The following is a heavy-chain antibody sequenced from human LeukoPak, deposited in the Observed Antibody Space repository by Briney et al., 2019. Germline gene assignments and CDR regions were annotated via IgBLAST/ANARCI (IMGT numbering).Heavy chain of an antibody. Sequence: SETLSLTCTVSGYSIGSGYYWGWIRQPPGKGLEWIGSIYHSGSTYYNPSLKSRVTISVDTSKNQFSLKLSSVTAADTAVYYCARVTDRTIFGEIMHGFDIWGQGTPVTVSS. CDR1: GYSIGSGYY. J-gene: IGHJ3*02. CDR3: ARVTDRTIFGEIMHGFDI. V-gene: IGHV4-38-2*02. CDR2: IYHSGST. D-gene: IGHD3-3*01.